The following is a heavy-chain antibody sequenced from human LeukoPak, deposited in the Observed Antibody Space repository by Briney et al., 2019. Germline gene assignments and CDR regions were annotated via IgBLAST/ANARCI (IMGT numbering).Heavy chain of an antibody. CDR1: GFTFSSYW. CDR2: IKQDGSGK. J-gene: IGHJ4*02. Sequence: GGSLRLSCAASGFTFSSYWMSWVRQAPGKGLEWVANIKQDGSGKYYVDSVKGRFTISRDNAKNSLYLQMNSLRAEDTAVYYCARCGWRSGWLHDYWGQGTLVTVSS. D-gene: IGHD6-19*01. V-gene: IGHV3-7*01. CDR3: ARCGWRSGWLHDY.